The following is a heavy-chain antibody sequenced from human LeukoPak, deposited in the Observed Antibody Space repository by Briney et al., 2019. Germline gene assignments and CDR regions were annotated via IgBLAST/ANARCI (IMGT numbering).Heavy chain of an antibody. CDR1: GGSFSGYY. Sequence: SETLSLTCAVYGGSFSGYYWSWIRQPPGKGLEWIGEINHSGSTNYNPSLKSRVTISVDTSKNQFSLKLSSVTAADTAVYYCATLDYYDSSAYYSDYWGQGTLVTVSS. CDR3: ATLDYYDSSAYYSDY. V-gene: IGHV4-34*01. D-gene: IGHD3-22*01. J-gene: IGHJ4*02. CDR2: INHSGST.